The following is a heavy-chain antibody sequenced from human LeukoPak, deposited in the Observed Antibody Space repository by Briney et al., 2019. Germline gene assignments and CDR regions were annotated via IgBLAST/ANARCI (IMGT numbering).Heavy chain of an antibody. Sequence: ASVKVSCKTSGYTFTTYPIHWVRQAPGQGLEWMGWIDAGIGDTKYSQKFQGRVTITRDTSASTAYMELRSLRSDDTAVYYCARDREGSSWTLYYGMDVWGQGTTVTVSS. CDR1: GYTFTTYP. V-gene: IGHV1-3*01. J-gene: IGHJ6*02. CDR2: IDAGIGDT. CDR3: ARDREGSSWTLYYGMDV. D-gene: IGHD6-13*01.